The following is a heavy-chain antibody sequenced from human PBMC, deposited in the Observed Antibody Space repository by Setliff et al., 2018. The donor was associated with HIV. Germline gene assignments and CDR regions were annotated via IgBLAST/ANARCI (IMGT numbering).Heavy chain of an antibody. CDR3: ARSVIGYYYYGMDV. CDR2: ISYGGSNK. Sequence: GGSLRLSCAASGFTFSSYAMHWVRQAPGKGLEWVAVISYGGSNKYYADSVKGRFTISRDNSKNTLYLQMNSLRAEDTAVYYCARSVIGYYYYGMDVWGQGTLVTVSS. J-gene: IGHJ6*02. V-gene: IGHV3-30*01. CDR1: GFTFSSYA. D-gene: IGHD3-10*01.